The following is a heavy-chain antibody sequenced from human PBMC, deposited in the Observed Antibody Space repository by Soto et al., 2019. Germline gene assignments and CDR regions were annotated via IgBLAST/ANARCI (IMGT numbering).Heavy chain of an antibody. V-gene: IGHV4-34*01. Sequence: QVQLQQWGAGLLKPSETLSLTCAVYGGSFSGYYWSWIRQPPGKGLEWIGEINHSGSTNYNPSLKRRVTISVDTSKNQFSLKLSSVTAADTAVYYCARGSSAGSFWFDPWGQGTLVTVSS. J-gene: IGHJ5*02. CDR3: ARGSSAGSFWFDP. CDR1: GGSFSGYY. CDR2: INHSGST. D-gene: IGHD6-13*01.